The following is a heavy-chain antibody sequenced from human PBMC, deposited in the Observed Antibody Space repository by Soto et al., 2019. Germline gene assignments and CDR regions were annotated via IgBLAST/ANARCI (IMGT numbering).Heavy chain of an antibody. D-gene: IGHD3-22*01. CDR1: GFTFSDYY. V-gene: IGHV3-11*01. CDR2: ISSSGSTI. J-gene: IGHJ4*02. CDR3: ARVYYYDSSGYDG. Sequence: WGSLRLSCSASGFTFSDYYMSWIRQAPGKGLEWVSYISSSGSTIYYADSVKGRFTISRDNAKNSLYLQMNSLRAEDTAVYYCARVYYYDSSGYDGWGQGTLVTVSS.